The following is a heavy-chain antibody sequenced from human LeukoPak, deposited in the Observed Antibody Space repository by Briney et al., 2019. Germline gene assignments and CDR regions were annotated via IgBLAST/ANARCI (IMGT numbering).Heavy chain of an antibody. J-gene: IGHJ6*03. CDR2: ISSSGSTI. CDR3: ARAASGDYDFWSGDYYMDV. CDR1: GFTFRDYY. V-gene: IGHV3-11*04. D-gene: IGHD3-3*01. Sequence: GGSLRLSCAASGFTFRDYYMSWIRQAPGKGLEWVSYISSSGSTIYYADSVKGRFTISRDNAKNSLYLQMNSLRAEDTAVYYCARAASGDYDFWSGDYYMDVWGKGTTVTVSS.